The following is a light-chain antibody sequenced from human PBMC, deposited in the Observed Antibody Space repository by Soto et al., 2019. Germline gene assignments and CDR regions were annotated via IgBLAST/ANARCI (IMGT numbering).Light chain of an antibody. CDR2: DVS. Sequence: QSVLTQPASVSGSPGQSITISCTGTSSDLGGYNYVSWYQQHPGKAPKLMIFDVSSRPSGVSNRFSGSKSGNTASLTISGLQPEDEADYYCSSYTSSSILVFGTGTKLTVL. V-gene: IGLV2-14*01. CDR3: SSYTSSSILV. CDR1: SSDLGGYNY. J-gene: IGLJ1*01.